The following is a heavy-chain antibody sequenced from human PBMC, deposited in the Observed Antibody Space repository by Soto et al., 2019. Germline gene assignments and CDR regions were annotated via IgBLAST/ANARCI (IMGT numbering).Heavy chain of an antibody. CDR3: ARRGGGDSLFDS. CDR2: IFYGGGSGVA. Sequence: PSETLSLTCTVSGGSFSSSNYYWGWIRQSPGKGLEWIGNIFYGGGSGVAYYSPSLKSRVTISVDTSKNQFSLNMRSLTAADTAVYFCARRGGGDSLFDSWGQGKLVTASS. J-gene: IGHJ4*02. CDR1: GGSFSSSNYY. D-gene: IGHD4-17*01. V-gene: IGHV4-39*01.